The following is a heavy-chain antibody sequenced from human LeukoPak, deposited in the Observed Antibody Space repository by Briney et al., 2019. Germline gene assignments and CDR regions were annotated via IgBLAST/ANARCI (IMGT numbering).Heavy chain of an antibody. CDR2: ISAYNGNT. CDR1: GYTFTSYN. V-gene: IGHV1-18*01. D-gene: IGHD5-24*01. J-gene: IGHJ4*02. Sequence: ASVKVSCKASGYTFTSYNINWVRQAPGQGLEWIGWISAYNGNTNYAQKLQGRVTMTTDTSTSTAYMELRSLRSDDTAVYYCARVYDAYNDYYFDYWGQGTLATVSS. CDR3: ARVYDAYNDYYFDY.